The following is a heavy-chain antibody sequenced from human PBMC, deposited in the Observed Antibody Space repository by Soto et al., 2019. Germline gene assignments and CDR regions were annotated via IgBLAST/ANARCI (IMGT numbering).Heavy chain of an antibody. CDR2: ISPGGVNI. CDR3: AREQSWRALVWLFDP. V-gene: IGHV1-46*03. J-gene: IGHJ5*02. D-gene: IGHD3-16*01. CDR1: GYSFTSHY. Sequence: QAQLVQSGAEVKKPGASVKVSCTAIGYSFTSHYIHWVRQAPGQGLEWMGTISPGGVNIAYEQKFKGRVTMARDKSTSTVYMELNSLTPEDTSVYYCAREQSWRALVWLFDPWGQGTLVTVSA.